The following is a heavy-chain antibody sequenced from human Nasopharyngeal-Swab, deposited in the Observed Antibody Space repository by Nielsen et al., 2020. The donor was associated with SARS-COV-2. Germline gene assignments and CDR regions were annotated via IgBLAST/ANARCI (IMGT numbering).Heavy chain of an antibody. J-gene: IGHJ4*02. CDR3: ARDIYYDSKTPGY. CDR2: ISYDGSNK. D-gene: IGHD3-22*01. Sequence: GESLKISCAASGFTFSSYAMHWVRQAPGKGLEWVAVISYDGSNKYYADSVKGRFTISRDNSKNTLYLQMNSLRAEDTAAYYCARDIYYDSKTPGYWGQGTLVTVSS. CDR1: GFTFSSYA. V-gene: IGHV3-30-3*01.